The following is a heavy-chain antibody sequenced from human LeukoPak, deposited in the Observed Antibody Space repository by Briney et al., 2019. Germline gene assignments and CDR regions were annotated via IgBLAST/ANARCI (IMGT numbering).Heavy chain of an antibody. CDR3: ARHLSPRGYSYGWGYFDL. CDR2: IYYSGST. V-gene: IGHV4-34*01. CDR1: GGSFSGYY. D-gene: IGHD5-18*01. Sequence: PSETLSLTCAVYGGSFSGYYWSWIRQPPGKGLEWIGSIYYSGSTYYNPSLKSRVTISVDTSKNQFSLKLSSVTAADTAVYYCARHLSPRGYSYGWGYFDLWGRGTLVTVSS. J-gene: IGHJ2*01.